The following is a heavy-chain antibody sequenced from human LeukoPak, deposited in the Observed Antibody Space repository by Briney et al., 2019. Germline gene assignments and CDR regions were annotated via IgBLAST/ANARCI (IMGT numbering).Heavy chain of an antibody. D-gene: IGHD4-17*01. V-gene: IGHV3-48*04. J-gene: IGHJ4*02. Sequence: GGSLRLSCATSGFIFSSYSMNWVRQAPGKGLEWVSYISSSSSTIYYADSVKGRFTISRDNAKNSLYLQMNSLRAEDTAVYYCARNFMTTVTGGDYWGQGTLVTVSS. CDR3: ARNFMTTVTGGDY. CDR1: GFIFSSYS. CDR2: ISSSSSTI.